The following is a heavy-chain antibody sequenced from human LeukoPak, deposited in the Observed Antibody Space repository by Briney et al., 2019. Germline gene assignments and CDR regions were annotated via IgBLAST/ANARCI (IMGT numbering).Heavy chain of an antibody. Sequence: SVKVSCKASGGSFSSYGISWVRQAPGQGLEWMGGIIPMLGRSNYAQKFQGRVTISTDESTSTAYMEMSSLRSEDTAAYYCAREDHTANNWFDPWGQGTLVTVSS. J-gene: IGHJ5*02. CDR3: AREDHTANNWFDP. CDR2: IIPMLGRS. D-gene: IGHD5-18*01. V-gene: IGHV1-69*05. CDR1: GGSFSSYG.